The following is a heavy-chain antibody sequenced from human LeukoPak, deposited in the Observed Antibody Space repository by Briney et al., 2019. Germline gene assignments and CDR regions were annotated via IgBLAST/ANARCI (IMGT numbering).Heavy chain of an antibody. J-gene: IGHJ6*03. CDR1: GGSIRSYY. Sequence: SETLSLTCTVSGGSIRSYYWSWIRQPPGKGLEWIGEINHSGSTNYNPSLKSRVTISVDTSKNQFSLKLSSVTAADTAVYYCARLGRGYSYGYRYYYYYYMDVWGKGTTVTISS. CDR2: INHSGST. D-gene: IGHD5-18*01. CDR3: ARLGRGYSYGYRYYYYYYMDV. V-gene: IGHV4-34*01.